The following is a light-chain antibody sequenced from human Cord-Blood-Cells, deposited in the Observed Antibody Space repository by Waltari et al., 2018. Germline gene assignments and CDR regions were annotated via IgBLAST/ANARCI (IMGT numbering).Light chain of an antibody. CDR2: DVS. Sequence: QSALTQPRSVSGSPGQSVTISCTGTSSDVGGYNYVSWYQQTPGKAPKLMIYDVSKRPSVVPDRFSGSKSGNTASLTISGLQAEDEADYYCCSYAGSYTWVFGGGTKLTVL. J-gene: IGLJ3*02. CDR1: SSDVGGYNY. CDR3: CSYAGSYTWV. V-gene: IGLV2-11*01.